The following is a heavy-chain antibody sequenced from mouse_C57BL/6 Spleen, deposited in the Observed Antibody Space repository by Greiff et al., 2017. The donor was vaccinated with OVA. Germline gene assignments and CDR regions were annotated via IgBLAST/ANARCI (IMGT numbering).Heavy chain of an antibody. V-gene: IGHV3-1*01. D-gene: IGHD1-1*01. CDR3: AREDGSRSGFAY. J-gene: IGHJ3*01. Sequence: DVMLVESGPGMVKPSQSLSLTCTVTGYSITSGYDWHWIRHFPGNKLEWMGYISYSGSTNYNPSLKSRISITHDTSKNHFFLKLNSVTTEDTATYYCAREDGSRSGFAYWGQGTLVTVSA. CDR1: GYSITSGYD. CDR2: ISYSGST.